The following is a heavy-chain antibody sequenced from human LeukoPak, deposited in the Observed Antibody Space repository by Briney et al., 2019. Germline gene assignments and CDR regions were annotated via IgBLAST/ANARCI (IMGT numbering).Heavy chain of an antibody. CDR3: ARDGTIRGYFDY. CDR1: GFTLSIYG. Sequence: GGSLRLSFAASGFTLSIYGMHWGRQAPGKGRGGGAVIWYDGSNKYYADSVKGRFTISRDNSKNTLYLQMNSLRAEDTAVYYCARDGTIRGYFDYWGQGTLVTVSS. D-gene: IGHD2-2*01. J-gene: IGHJ4*02. CDR2: IWYDGSNK. V-gene: IGHV3-33*01.